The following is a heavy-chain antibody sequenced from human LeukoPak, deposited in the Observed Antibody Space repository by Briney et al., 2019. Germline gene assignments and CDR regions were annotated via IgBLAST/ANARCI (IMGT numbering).Heavy chain of an antibody. Sequence: GGSLRLSCAASGFTFSSYSMNWVRQAPGKGLEWVSSISSSSSYIYYADSVKGRFTISRDNAKNSLYLQMNSLGAEDTAVYYCARERGGGKYSSSWPFDYWGQGTLVTVSS. V-gene: IGHV3-21*01. D-gene: IGHD6-13*01. CDR2: ISSSSSYI. J-gene: IGHJ4*02. CDR3: ARERGGGKYSSSWPFDY. CDR1: GFTFSSYS.